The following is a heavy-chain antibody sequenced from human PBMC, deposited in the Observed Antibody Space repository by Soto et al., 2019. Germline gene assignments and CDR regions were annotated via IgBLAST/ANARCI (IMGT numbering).Heavy chain of an antibody. CDR3: VGGQYYFDY. D-gene: IGHD3-10*01. CDR2: ISYDGRNT. J-gene: IGHJ4*02. Sequence: QVQLVESWGGVVQPGRSLRLSCAASGFPFTTYGMHWVREGPGKGLEWVAVISYDGRNTYYADSVKGRFTISIDNSKNTLYLQMNSLRPEDTALYYCVGGQYYFDYRGQGTLVTVSS. V-gene: IGHV3-30*03. CDR1: GFPFTTYG.